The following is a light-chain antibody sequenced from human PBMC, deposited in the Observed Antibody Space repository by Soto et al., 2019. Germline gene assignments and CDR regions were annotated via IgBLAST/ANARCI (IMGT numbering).Light chain of an antibody. J-gene: IGKJ5*01. V-gene: IGKV3-11*01. CDR3: QQRSNWPIT. CDR1: QSVSSY. Sequence: EIVLTQSPAPLSFSPGERATLFCRASQSVSSYVAWYQQKPGQAPRFLIYDASNRATGIPARFSGSGSGTDFTLTISSLEPEDVAVYYCQQRSNWPITLGQGTRLEIK. CDR2: DAS.